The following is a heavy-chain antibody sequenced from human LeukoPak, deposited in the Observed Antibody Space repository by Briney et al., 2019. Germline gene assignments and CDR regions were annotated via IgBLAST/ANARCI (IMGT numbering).Heavy chain of an antibody. D-gene: IGHD2-15*01. Sequence: PSQTLSLTCTVSGASISSGSSSWTSIRQPAGKGLEWIGRIYASGFTNYNPSLGSRVTISVDTSKNQFSLNLNSVTAADTAMYYCASPLFCSGGTCFDYWGQGALVTVSS. CDR1: GASISSGSSS. CDR2: IYASGFT. V-gene: IGHV4-61*02. J-gene: IGHJ4*02. CDR3: ASPLFCSGGTCFDY.